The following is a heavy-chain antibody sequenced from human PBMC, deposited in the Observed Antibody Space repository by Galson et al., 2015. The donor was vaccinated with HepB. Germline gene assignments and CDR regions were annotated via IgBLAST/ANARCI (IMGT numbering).Heavy chain of an antibody. D-gene: IGHD3-10*01. V-gene: IGHV3-33*08. CDR2: IWYDGSNK. CDR3: ARELYGSGSNYYGMDV. J-gene: IGHJ6*02. CDR1: GFTFSSYG. Sequence: SLRLSCAASGFTFSSYGMHWVRQAPGKGLEWVAVIWYDGSNKYYADSVKGRFTISRDNSKNTLYLQMNSLRAEDTAVYYCARELYGSGSNYYGMDVWGQGTTVTVSS.